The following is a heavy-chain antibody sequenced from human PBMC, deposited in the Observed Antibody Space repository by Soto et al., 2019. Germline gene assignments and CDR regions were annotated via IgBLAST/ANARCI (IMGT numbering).Heavy chain of an antibody. CDR1: GGSISSGDYY. CDR2: IYYSGST. J-gene: IGHJ4*02. V-gene: IGHV4-30-4*01. D-gene: IGHD3-22*01. CDR3: ARVPSATYDSSGYYVDY. Sequence: LSLTCTVSGGSISSGDYYWSWIRQPPGKGLEWIGYIYYSGSTYYNPSLKSRVPLSVDTSKNQFSLKLSSVTAADTAVYYCARVPSATYDSSGYYVDYWGQGTLVTVSS.